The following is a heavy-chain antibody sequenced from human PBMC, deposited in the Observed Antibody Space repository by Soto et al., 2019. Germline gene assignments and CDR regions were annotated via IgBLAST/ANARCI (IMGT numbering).Heavy chain of an antibody. D-gene: IGHD3-22*01. CDR1: GGKFISYG. Sequence: TGGSLRLSCAAAGGKFISYGVHWVRQAPGKGLEWVAVIWYDGSNKYYADSVKGRFTISRDNSKNTLYLQMNSLRAEDTAVYYCARDRYYDSSGYYPLGGQGTLVTV. CDR3: ARDRYYDSSGYYPL. J-gene: IGHJ4*02. CDR2: IWYDGSNK. V-gene: IGHV3-33*01.